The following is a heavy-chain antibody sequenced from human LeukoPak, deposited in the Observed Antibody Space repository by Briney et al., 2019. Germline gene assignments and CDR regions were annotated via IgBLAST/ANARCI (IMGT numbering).Heavy chain of an antibody. J-gene: IGHJ3*02. CDR3: AKDRVRMYYYDRGDAFDI. V-gene: IGHV3-23*01. CDR1: GFTFSSYG. Sequence: PGGSLRLSCAASGFTFSSYGMSWVRQAPGKGLEWVSAISGSGGSAYYADSVKGRFTISRDNAKNSLYLQMNSLRAEDTAVYYCAKDRVRMYYYDRGDAFDIWGQGTMVTVSS. CDR2: ISGSGGSA. D-gene: IGHD3-22*01.